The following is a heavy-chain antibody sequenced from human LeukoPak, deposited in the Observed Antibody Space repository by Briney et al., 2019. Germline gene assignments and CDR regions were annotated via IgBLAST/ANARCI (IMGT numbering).Heavy chain of an antibody. CDR3: ARVVRDIVVVPAARGVWFDP. J-gene: IGHJ5*02. CDR1: GGSFSGYY. D-gene: IGHD2-2*01. Sequence: SETLSLTCAVYGGSFSGYYWSWIRQPPGKRLEWIGEINHSGSTNYNPSLKSRVTISVDTSKNQFSLKLSSVTAADTAVYYCARVVRDIVVVPAARGVWFDPWGQGTLVTVSS. CDR2: INHSGST. V-gene: IGHV4-34*01.